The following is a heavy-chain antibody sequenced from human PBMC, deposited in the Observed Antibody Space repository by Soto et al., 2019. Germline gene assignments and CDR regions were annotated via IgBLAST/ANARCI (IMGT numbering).Heavy chain of an antibody. Sequence: QVQLQESGPGLVKPSETLPLTCSVSDGSVTGYCWSWIRQPPGKGLEWIGCIDYNGRAHYNPSLTRRVTMSLDTSNNHVPLKLSSVTTTDTAVYYCASGPAHSKVGYWGQGTLVTVSS. D-gene: IGHD4-4*01. CDR2: IDYNGRA. CDR3: ASGPAHSKVGY. V-gene: IGHV4-59*02. J-gene: IGHJ4*02. CDR1: DGSVTGYC.